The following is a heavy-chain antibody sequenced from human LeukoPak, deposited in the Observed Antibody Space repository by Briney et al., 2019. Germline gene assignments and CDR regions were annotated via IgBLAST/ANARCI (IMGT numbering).Heavy chain of an antibody. CDR1: GFSLSTSGVG. D-gene: IGHD6-13*01. Sequence: GPTLVKPTQTLTLTCTFSGFSLSTSGVGVGWIRQPPGKALEWLALIYWDDVKRYSPSLKSRLTITKDTSKNQVVLTMTNMDPVDTATYYCAHRHYSSSWYVGGSVFDYWGQGTLVTVSS. CDR3: AHRHYSSSWYVGGSVFDY. J-gene: IGHJ4*02. V-gene: IGHV2-5*02. CDR2: IYWDDVK.